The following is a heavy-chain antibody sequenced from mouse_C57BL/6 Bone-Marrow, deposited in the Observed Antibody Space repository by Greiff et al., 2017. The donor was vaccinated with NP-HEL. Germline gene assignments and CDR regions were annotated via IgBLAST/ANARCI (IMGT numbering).Heavy chain of an antibody. CDR1: GFNIKNTY. CDR3: ARYYGSRRWYFDV. V-gene: IGHV14-3*01. CDR2: IDPANGTT. D-gene: IGHD1-1*01. J-gene: IGHJ1*03. Sequence: VQLQQSVAELVRPGASVKLSCTASGFNIKNTYMHWVKQRPKQGLEWIGRIDPANGTTKYAPKFPGKATITADTSSNTAYLQLSSLTSEDTAIYYCARYYGSRRWYFDVWGTGTTVTVSS.